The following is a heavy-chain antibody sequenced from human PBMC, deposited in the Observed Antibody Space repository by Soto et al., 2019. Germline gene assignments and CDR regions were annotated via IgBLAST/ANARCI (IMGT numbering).Heavy chain of an antibody. D-gene: IGHD4-4*01. V-gene: IGHV1-69*01. CDR3: ARDDSNYPGRYGMDV. CDR1: GGTFSTYA. CDR2: IIPILASA. J-gene: IGHJ6*02. Sequence: QVQLVQSGAEVKKPGSSVKVSCKASGGTFSTYAINWVRQAPGQGLEWMGRIIPILASANSPQKFQGRVTIIADESTGTGYMELSSLRSEDTAVYYCARDDSNYPGRYGMDVWGQGTTVTVSS.